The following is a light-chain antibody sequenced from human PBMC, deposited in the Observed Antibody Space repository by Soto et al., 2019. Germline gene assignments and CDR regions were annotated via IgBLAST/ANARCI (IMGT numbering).Light chain of an antibody. CDR1: SSDVGNYNL. J-gene: IGLJ1*01. CDR3: CSYAGNTNYV. Sequence: QSVLTQPASVSGPPGQSITISCTGTSSDVGNYNLVSWYQQRPGKAPKVMIYEGNKRPSGVSNRFSGSKSGVTASLTISGLQAEDEADYYCCSYAGNTNYVFGTGTKVTVL. V-gene: IGLV2-23*01. CDR2: EGN.